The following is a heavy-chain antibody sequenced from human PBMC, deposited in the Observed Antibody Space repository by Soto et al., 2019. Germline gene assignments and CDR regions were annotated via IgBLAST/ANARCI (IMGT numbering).Heavy chain of an antibody. CDR2: INHSGST. D-gene: IGHD6-19*01. V-gene: IGHV4-34*01. Sequence: SETLSLTCAVYGGSFSGYYWSWIRQPPGKGLEWIGEINHSGSTNYTPSLKSRVTISVDTSKNQFSLGLSSVTAADTAVYYCAKVGSGWTGGTDYWGQGPLVTVSS. J-gene: IGHJ4*02. CDR1: GGSFSGYY. CDR3: AKVGSGWTGGTDY.